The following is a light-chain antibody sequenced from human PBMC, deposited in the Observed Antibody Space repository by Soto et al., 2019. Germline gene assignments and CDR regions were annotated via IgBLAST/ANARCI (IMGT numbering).Light chain of an antibody. Sequence: QSVLTQPASVSGSPGQSITISCTGTSSDVGRSNHVFWYQQHPGKAPKLIIYEVSSRPSGVSNRFSGSKSGNTASLTISGLQADDEAEYYCSSYTTSITPYVFGTGTKVTVL. V-gene: IGLV2-14*01. CDR2: EVS. J-gene: IGLJ1*01. CDR3: SSYTTSITPYV. CDR1: SSDVGRSNH.